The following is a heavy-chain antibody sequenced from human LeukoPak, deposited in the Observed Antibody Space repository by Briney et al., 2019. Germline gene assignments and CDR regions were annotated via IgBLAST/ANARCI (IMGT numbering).Heavy chain of an antibody. D-gene: IGHD3-3*01. J-gene: IGHJ6*02. CDR1: GGSISSYY. V-gene: IGHV4-4*07. CDR2: IYTSGST. CDR3: ARVQLYYDFWSGSPFGMDV. Sequence: SETLSLTCTVSGGSISSYYWSWIRQPAGKGLEWIGRIYTSGSTNYNPSLKSRVTTSVDTSKNQFSLKLSSVTAADTAVYYCARVQLYYDFWSGSPFGMDVWGQGTTVTVSS.